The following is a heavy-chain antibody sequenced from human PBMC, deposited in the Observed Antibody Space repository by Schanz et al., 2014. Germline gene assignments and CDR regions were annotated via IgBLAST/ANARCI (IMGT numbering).Heavy chain of an antibody. Sequence: EGQLAESGGGLVQPGGSLRLSCAVSGFTVSSNHMSWVRQAPGKGLEWVSVIYSGIGAYYAGSVKHRFTVTRGNSKNTVYLQMNRLRAEDTAVYYCARVHHYDPSGYGYFDYWGQGALVTVSS. J-gene: IGHJ4*02. CDR1: GFTVSSNH. V-gene: IGHV3-66*01. CDR2: IYSGIGA. D-gene: IGHD3-22*01. CDR3: ARVHHYDPSGYGYFDY.